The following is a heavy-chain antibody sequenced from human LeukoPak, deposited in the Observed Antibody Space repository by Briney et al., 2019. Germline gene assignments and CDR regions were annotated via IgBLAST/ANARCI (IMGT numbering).Heavy chain of an antibody. D-gene: IGHD5-18*01. J-gene: IGHJ4*02. CDR1: GGSLSSGGYY. CDR3: ARVRGYSYGELDY. V-gene: IGHV4-31*03. CDR2: ISYSGSK. Sequence: SETLSLTCTVSGGSLSSGGYYWTWIRQHPGKGLEWNGHISYSGSKYYNPSLNSRVTISGGTSKSQFSLKLSSVTAADTAVYYCARVRGYSYGELDYWGQGTLVTVSS.